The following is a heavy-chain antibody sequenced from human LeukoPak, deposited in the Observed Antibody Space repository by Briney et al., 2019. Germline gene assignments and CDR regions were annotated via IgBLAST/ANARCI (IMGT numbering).Heavy chain of an antibody. V-gene: IGHV3-23*01. J-gene: IGHJ4*02. CDR2: FSGGGPTT. D-gene: IGHD3-10*01. CDR1: GFTFSNYG. CDR3: AKALVRGDLDY. Sequence: GSLRLSCAASGFTFSNYGMSWVRQAPGKGLEWVSGFSGGGPTTYYSDSVKGRFTISRDNSKNTLYLQMNSLRVEDTAIYYCAKALVRGDLDYWGQGTLVTVSS.